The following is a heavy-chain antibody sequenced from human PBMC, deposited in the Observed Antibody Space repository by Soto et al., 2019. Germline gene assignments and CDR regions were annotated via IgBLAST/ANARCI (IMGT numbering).Heavy chain of an antibody. CDR2: IYHSDTA. V-gene: IGHV4-38-2*01. D-gene: IGHD3-22*01. CDR1: EYSIRSGYF. CDR3: ARASGYYSNNRGLNAFDV. Sequence: SETLSLTGVVSEYSIRSGYFWGWIRQPPGKGLEWIGSIYHSDTAYYHPSLKSRVTISVDMSNNQVSLKLSSVSAADTAVYYCARASGYYSNNRGLNAFDVWGPGTMVTVSS. J-gene: IGHJ3*01.